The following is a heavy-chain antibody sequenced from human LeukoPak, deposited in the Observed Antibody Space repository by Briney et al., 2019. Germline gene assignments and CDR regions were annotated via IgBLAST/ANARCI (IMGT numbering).Heavy chain of an antibody. D-gene: IGHD2-2*02. Sequence: SQTLSLTCTVSGGSISSSSYYWGWIRQPPGKGLEWIGYIYYSGSTNYNPSLNSRVTISVDTSKNQFSLKLSSMTAADAAVYYCARVRCNSTNCYMRNAFDIWGQGTMVTVSS. V-gene: IGHV4-61*05. CDR3: ARVRCNSTNCYMRNAFDI. CDR1: GGSISSSSYY. CDR2: IYYSGST. J-gene: IGHJ3*02.